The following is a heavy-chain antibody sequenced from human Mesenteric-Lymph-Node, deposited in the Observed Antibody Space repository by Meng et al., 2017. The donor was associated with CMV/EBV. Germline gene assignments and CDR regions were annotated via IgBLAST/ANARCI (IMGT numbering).Heavy chain of an antibody. J-gene: IGHJ4*02. CDR3: AHSSGIAAAGPFYFDY. Sequence: QITLKESGPTLVKLTQTLTLTCTFPGFSLSTSGVGVVWIRQPPGKAPEWLAIIYWDDDKRYSPALKSRLTITKDTAKTQVVLTMTNMDPVDKATYYCAHSSGIAAAGPFYFDYWGQGTLVTVSS. V-gene: IGHV2-5*02. CDR1: GFSLSTSGVG. D-gene: IGHD6-13*01. CDR2: IYWDDDK.